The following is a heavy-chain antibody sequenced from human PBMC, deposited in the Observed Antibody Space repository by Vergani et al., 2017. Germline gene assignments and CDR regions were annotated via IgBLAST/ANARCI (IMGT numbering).Heavy chain of an antibody. Sequence: QVQLQESGPGLVKPSETLSLTCTVSGGSISSYYWSWIRQPPGKGLEWIGYIYHSGSTNYNPSLKSRVTISVDTSKNQFSLKLSSVTAADTAVYYCARSRIYYGAGSPDYWGQGTLVTVSS. J-gene: IGHJ4*02. CDR1: GGSISSYY. CDR3: ARSRIYYGAGSPDY. D-gene: IGHD3-10*01. V-gene: IGHV4-59*01. CDR2: IYHSGST.